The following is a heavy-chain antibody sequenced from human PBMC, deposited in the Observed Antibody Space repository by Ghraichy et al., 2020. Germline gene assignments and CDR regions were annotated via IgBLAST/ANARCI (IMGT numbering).Heavy chain of an antibody. CDR1: GGTFSSYA. CDR2: IIPIFGTA. V-gene: IGHV1-69*13. Sequence: SVKVSCKASGGTFSSYAISWVRQAPGQGLEWMGGIIPIFGTANYAQKFQGRVTITADESTSTAYMELSSLRSEDTAVYYCAAEAAYYYYMGVWGKGTTVTVSS. D-gene: IGHD6-25*01. CDR3: AAEAAYYYYMGV. J-gene: IGHJ6*03.